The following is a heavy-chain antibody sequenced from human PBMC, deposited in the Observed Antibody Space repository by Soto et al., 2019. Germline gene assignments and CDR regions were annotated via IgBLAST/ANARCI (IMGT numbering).Heavy chain of an antibody. CDR3: ARDLTGAFDI. J-gene: IGHJ3*02. D-gene: IGHD7-27*01. CDR1: GGTFSSYA. Sequence: GASVKASCKASGGTFSSYAISWVRQAPGQGLEWMGGIIPIFGTANYAQKFQGRVTITADESTSTAYMELSSLRSEDTAVYYCARDLTGAFDIWGQGTMVTVSS. CDR2: IIPIFGTA. V-gene: IGHV1-69*13.